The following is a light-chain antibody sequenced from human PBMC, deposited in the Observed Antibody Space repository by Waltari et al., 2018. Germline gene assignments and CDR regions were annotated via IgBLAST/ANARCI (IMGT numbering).Light chain of an antibody. CDR2: RNN. V-gene: IGLV10-54*04. Sequence: QAGLTQPPPVSKGLRQTATLTCTGNSNNVGNQGTAWLQQHQGHPPKLLPYRNNNRPSGISERFSASRSGNTASLTITGLQPEDEADYYCSAWDSSLSALVFGGGTKLTVL. CDR3: SAWDSSLSALV. J-gene: IGLJ2*01. CDR1: SNNVGNQG.